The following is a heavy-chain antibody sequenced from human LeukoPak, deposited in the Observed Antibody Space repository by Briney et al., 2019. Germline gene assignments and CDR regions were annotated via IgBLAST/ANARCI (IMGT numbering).Heavy chain of an antibody. CDR2: IYYSGST. Sequence: SETLSLTCSVSGGSISSSSYFWGWIRQPPGKGLEWIGSIYYSGSTYYNPSLKSRVTISVDTSKNQFSLKLSSVTAADTAVYYCAGYYGTGGYYMDVWGKGTTVTVSS. CDR1: GGSISSSSYF. D-gene: IGHD2/OR15-2a*01. V-gene: IGHV4-39*01. CDR3: AGYYGTGGYYMDV. J-gene: IGHJ6*03.